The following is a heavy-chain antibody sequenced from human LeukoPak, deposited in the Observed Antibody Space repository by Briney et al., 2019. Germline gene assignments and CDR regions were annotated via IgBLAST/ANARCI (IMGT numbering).Heavy chain of an antibody. V-gene: IGHV3-23*01. Sequence: HPGGSLRLSCAASGFTFSNYAMSWVRQAPGKGLEWVSVISGSGGGTYYADSVKGRFTISRDNSKDTLYLQMNSLRAEDTAVYYCAKHLHSYYYGLDVWGQGTTVTVSS. D-gene: IGHD4-11*01. CDR3: AKHLHSYYYGLDV. J-gene: IGHJ6*02. CDR2: ISGSGGGT. CDR1: GFTFSNYA.